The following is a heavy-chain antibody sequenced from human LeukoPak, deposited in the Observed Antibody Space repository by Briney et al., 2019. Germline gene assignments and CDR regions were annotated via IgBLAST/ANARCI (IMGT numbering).Heavy chain of an antibody. CDR2: IHYSGST. D-gene: IGHD3-10*01. J-gene: IGHJ4*02. Sequence: KPSETLSLTCAVYGGSLSGYYGSWIRQPPGKGLEWIGYIHYSGSTNYNPSLKSRVTISVDTSKSQFSLKLTSVTAADTAVYYCARHGYPSGGGYFDCWGQGTLVTVSS. CDR1: GGSLSGYY. CDR3: ARHGYPSGGGYFDC. V-gene: IGHV4-59*08.